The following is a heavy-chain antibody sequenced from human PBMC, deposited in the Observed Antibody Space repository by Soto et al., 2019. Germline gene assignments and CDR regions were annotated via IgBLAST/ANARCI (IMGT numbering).Heavy chain of an antibody. V-gene: IGHV3-53*01. J-gene: IGHJ6*02. CDR2: IYSGGST. CDR1: GFTVSSNY. Sequence: GGSLRLSCAASGFTVSSNYMTWVRQAPGKGLEWVSVIYSGGSTHYADSVKGRCTISRDNSRNTLYLQMNSLRAEDTAVYYCAKAPRYYYYGMDVWGQGTTVTVSS. CDR3: AKAPRYYYYGMDV.